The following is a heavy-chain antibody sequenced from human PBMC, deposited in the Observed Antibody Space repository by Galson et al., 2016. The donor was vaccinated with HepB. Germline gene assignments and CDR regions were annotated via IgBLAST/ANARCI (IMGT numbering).Heavy chain of an antibody. CDR3: CVDTAMDYVFDY. V-gene: IGHV3-21*01. D-gene: IGHD5-18*01. J-gene: IGHJ4*02. CDR2: ISRGSGYI. Sequence: LRLSCAASGFTFSSYNMNWVRQAPGKGLEWVSSISRGSGYIYYADSVKGRFTISRDNAKNSLYLQMNSLRAEDTAVYYCCVDTAMDYVFDYWGQGTLVTVSS. CDR1: GFTFSSYN.